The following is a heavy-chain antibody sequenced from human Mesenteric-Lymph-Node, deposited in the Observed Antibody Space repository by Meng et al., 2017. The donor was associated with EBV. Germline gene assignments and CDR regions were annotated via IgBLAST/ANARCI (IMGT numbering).Heavy chain of an antibody. V-gene: IGHV1-69-2*01. CDR2: YDPEDDET. CDR3: AIVVSGAGRLPGYFES. CDR1: GDILGEYY. D-gene: IGHD1-26*01. Sequence: VLYGAEVTKAVAKVNRSVKVSGDILGEYYINWVQQAMGKVLEWMGLYDPEDDETRYGNKFKDRVTISVDTSTETGYMKLRSLRSEDTAIYYCAIVVSGAGRLPGYFESWGQGTLVTVSS. J-gene: IGHJ4*02.